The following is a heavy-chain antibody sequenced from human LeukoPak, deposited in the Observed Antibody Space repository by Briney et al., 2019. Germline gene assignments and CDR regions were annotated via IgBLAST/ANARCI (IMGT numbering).Heavy chain of an antibody. CDR1: GFTFSSFG. CDR2: ISYDGSNK. Sequence: PGRSLRLSCAASGFTFSSFGMHWVRQAPGKGLEWVAVISYDGSNKYYADSVKGRFTISRDNSKNTLYLQMNSLRAEDTAVYYCAKSDYGSSYYYYMDVWGKGTTVTVSS. V-gene: IGHV3-30*18. CDR3: AKSDYGSSYYYYMDV. J-gene: IGHJ6*03. D-gene: IGHD3-10*01.